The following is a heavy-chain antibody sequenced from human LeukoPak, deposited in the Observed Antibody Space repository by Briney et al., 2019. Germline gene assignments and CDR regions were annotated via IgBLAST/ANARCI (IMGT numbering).Heavy chain of an antibody. Sequence: PGGSLRLSCAASGFTFSGFGMHWVRQAPGKGLEWVAYIHTDQTIQYYADSVKGRFTISRDNTKNTLYLQMNSLRAEDTAVYYCARGFRYFDWLPLDYWGQGTLVTVSS. V-gene: IGHV3-30*02. CDR1: GFTFSGFG. CDR3: ARGFRYFDWLPLDY. CDR2: IHTDQTIQ. D-gene: IGHD3-9*01. J-gene: IGHJ4*02.